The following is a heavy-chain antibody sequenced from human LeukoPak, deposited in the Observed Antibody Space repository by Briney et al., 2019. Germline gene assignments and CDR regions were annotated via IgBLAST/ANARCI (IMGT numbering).Heavy chain of an antibody. CDR1: GFTFSSYD. CDR3: ARSRGIYFQR. Sequence: GGSLRLSCEASGFTFSSYDMNWVRQAPGKGLQWISHITQGGSTIYYADSVKGRFTIFRDNAKSSLYLQMDSLRVEDTAIYYCARSRGIYFQRWGQGTLVTVSS. J-gene: IGHJ1*01. V-gene: IGHV3-48*03. D-gene: IGHD3-16*01. CDR2: ITQGGSTI.